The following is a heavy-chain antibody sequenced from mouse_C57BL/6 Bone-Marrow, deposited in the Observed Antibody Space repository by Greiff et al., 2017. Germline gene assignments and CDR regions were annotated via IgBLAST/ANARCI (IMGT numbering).Heavy chain of an antibody. D-gene: IGHD2-2*01. CDR3: ATVGYYGYDGAAY. V-gene: IGHV3-6*01. Sequence: VQLQQSGPGLVKPSQSLSLTCSVTGYSITSGYYWNWIRQFPGNKLEWMGYISYDGSNNYNPSLKNRISITRDTSKNQFFLKLNSVTTEDTATYYCATVGYYGYDGAAYWGQGTLVTVSA. CDR2: ISYDGSN. CDR1: GYSITSGYY. J-gene: IGHJ3*01.